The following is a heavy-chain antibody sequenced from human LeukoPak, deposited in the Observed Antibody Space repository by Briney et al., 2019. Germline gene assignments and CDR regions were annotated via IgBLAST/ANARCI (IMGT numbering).Heavy chain of an antibody. CDR1: GFSLSTSGVG. CDR2: IYWDDDK. J-gene: IGHJ6*02. CDR3: AHRRRGPGAAAGGLYYGMDV. Sequence: ESGPTLVNPTQTLTLTCTFSGFSLSTSGVGVGWIRQPPGKALEWLVFIYWDDDKRYSPSLRSRLTITKDTSKNQVVLTMTNMDPVDTATYYCAHRRRGPGAAAGGLYYGMDVWGQGTTVTVSS. D-gene: IGHD6-13*01. V-gene: IGHV2-5*02.